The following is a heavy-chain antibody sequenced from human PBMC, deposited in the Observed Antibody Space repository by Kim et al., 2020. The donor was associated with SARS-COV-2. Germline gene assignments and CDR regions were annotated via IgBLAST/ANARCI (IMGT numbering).Heavy chain of an antibody. J-gene: IGHJ4*02. D-gene: IGHD6-19*01. V-gene: IGHV3-21*01. CDR3: ARVQYSSGWYPFDY. Sequence: GGSLRLSCAASGFTFSSYSMNWVRQAPGKGLEWVSSISSSSSYIYYADSVKGRFTISRDNAKNSLYLQMNSLRAEDTAVYYCARVQYSSGWYPFDYWGQGTLVTVSS. CDR2: ISSSSSYI. CDR1: GFTFSSYS.